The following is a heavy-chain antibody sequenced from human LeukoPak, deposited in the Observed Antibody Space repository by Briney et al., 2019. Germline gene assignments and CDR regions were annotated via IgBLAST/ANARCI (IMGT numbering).Heavy chain of an antibody. CDR2: IIPIFGTA. CDR1: GGTFSSYA. V-gene: IGHV1-69*05. J-gene: IGHJ6*03. D-gene: IGHD4-11*01. Sequence: GASVKVSCKASGGTFSSYAISWVRQAPGQGLEWMGRIIPIFGTANYAQKFQGRVTITTDESTSTAYMELSSLRSEDTAVYYCARDVTTRYYYYMDVRGKGTTVTVSS. CDR3: ARDVTTRYYYYMDV.